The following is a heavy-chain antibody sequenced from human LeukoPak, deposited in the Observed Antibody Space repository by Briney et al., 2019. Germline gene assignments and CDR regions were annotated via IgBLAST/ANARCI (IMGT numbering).Heavy chain of an antibody. Sequence: PGRSLRLSCAGSGFTLGDYAMSRVRRAPGKGLGWVGSFRSRAYGGTTESAECVNGRFPVPRDDSNISAHLQMNSLKTEDTAMYYCARDRDSSRWTWDSWGQGTLVTVSS. J-gene: IGHJ5*01. CDR2: FRSRAYGGTT. V-gene: IGHV3-49*04. CDR3: ARDRDSSRWTWDS. CDR1: GFTLGDYA. D-gene: IGHD6-13*01.